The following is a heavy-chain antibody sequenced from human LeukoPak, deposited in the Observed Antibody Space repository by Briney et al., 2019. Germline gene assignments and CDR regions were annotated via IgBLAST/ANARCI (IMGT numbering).Heavy chain of an antibody. CDR2: IYHTWRS. J-gene: IGHJ4*02. CDR1: GASITGYY. V-gene: IGHV4-59*08. CDR3: ARLLGTTSKVFDD. Sequence: SETLSLTCTVSGASITGYYWSWIRQPPGKELEWIGSIYHTWRSDYNPSLKSRVTTSLDTSNNQVSLRLTSATAADTAVYYCARLLGTTSKVFDDWGQGTLVTVSS. D-gene: IGHD1-14*01.